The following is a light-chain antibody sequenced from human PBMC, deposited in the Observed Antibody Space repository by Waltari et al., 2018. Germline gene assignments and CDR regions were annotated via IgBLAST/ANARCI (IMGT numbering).Light chain of an antibody. CDR3: QKYGSLPAT. J-gene: IGKJ1*01. CDR2: DTS. CDR1: QAVSRF. Sequence: ELVLTQSPGTLSFSPGERATLSCGASQAVSRFLAWYQQKPGQAPRLLIYDTSTRATGIPDRFSGSGSGTDFSLTISRLEPEDFAVYYCQKYGSLPATFGQGTKVEIK. V-gene: IGKV3-20*01.